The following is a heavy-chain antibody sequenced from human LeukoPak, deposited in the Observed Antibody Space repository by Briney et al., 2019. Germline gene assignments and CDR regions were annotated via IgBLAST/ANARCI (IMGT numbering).Heavy chain of an antibody. D-gene: IGHD1-26*01. Sequence: GGSLRLSCAASGFTFTYAWMSWVRQAPGMGLEWVGRIKSEADGGTTAYGSPVKGRFTISRDDSKKTLFLQITTLKTEDTAIYYCTIGGSLVDYWGQGTLVAVSS. CDR3: TIGGSLVDY. CDR2: IKSEADGGTT. J-gene: IGHJ4*02. V-gene: IGHV3-15*01. CDR1: GFTFTYAW.